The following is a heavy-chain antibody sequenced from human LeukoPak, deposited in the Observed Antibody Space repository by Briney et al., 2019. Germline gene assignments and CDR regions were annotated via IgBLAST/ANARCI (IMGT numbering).Heavy chain of an antibody. V-gene: IGHV4-39*07. CDR3: ARDGSGSSSARSHTPENYYYYYYMDV. CDR1: GGSISSSSYY. Sequence: PSETLSLTCTVSGGSISSSSYYWGWIRQPPGKGLEWIGSIYYSGSTYYNPSLKSRVTMSIDTSKNQFSLNLRSVTAADTAVYYCARDGSGSSSARSHTPENYYYYYYMDVWGKGTTVTVSS. D-gene: IGHD6-6*01. CDR2: IYYSGST. J-gene: IGHJ6*03.